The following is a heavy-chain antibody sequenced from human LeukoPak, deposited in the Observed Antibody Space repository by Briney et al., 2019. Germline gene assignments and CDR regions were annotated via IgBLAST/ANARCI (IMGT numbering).Heavy chain of an antibody. CDR3: ARVRYCSSTTCRGAFDI. D-gene: IGHD2-2*01. Sequence: LSLTCAVSGGSISSNNWWGWVRQPPGKGLEWVGRTRNKANSYTTEYAASVKDRFTISRDDSEKSLYLQMNSLKTEDTAVYYCARVRYCSSTTCRGAFDIWGQGTMVTVSS. J-gene: IGHJ3*02. V-gene: IGHV3-72*01. CDR2: TRNKANSYTT. CDR1: GGSISSNNW.